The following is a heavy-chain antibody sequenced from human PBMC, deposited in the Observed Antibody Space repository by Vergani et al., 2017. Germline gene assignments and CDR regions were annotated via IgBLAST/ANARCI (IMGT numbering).Heavy chain of an antibody. V-gene: IGHV3-13*01. J-gene: IGHJ4*02. CDR1: GFTFSSYD. CDR2: IGTAGDT. CDR3: ARAVSTTVGDPPGY. D-gene: IGHD4-23*01. Sequence: EVQLVESGGGLVKPGGSLRLSCAASGFTFSSYDMHWVRQATGKGLEWVSAIGTAGDTYYPGSVKGRFTISRENAKNSLYLQMNSLRAGDTAIYYCARAVSTTVGDPPGYWGQGTLVTVSS.